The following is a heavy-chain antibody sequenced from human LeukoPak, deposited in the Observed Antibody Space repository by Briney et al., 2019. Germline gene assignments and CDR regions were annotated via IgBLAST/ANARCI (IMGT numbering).Heavy chain of an antibody. CDR1: GFTFSSYR. CDR2: IRYGGSNK. Sequence: PGGSLILSCAASGFTFSSYRMDWVRQAPGKGLEGVAFIRYGGSNKYYEDSVKGRFTISRDNSKNTLYLQMNSLRAEDTAVYYCARGGISWTRLNYFDYWGQGTLVTVSS. D-gene: IGHD3/OR15-3a*01. V-gene: IGHV3-30*02. CDR3: ARGGISWTRLNYFDY. J-gene: IGHJ4*02.